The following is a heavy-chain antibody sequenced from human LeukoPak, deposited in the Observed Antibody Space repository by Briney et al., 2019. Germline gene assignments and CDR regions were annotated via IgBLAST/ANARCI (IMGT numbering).Heavy chain of an antibody. J-gene: IGHJ4*02. CDR3: ARGSYDYVWGSYRSPIDY. CDR2: INPNSGGT. Sequence: ASVKVSCKASGYTFTGYYMHWVRQAPGQGLEWMGWINPNSGGTNYAQKFQGRVTMTRDTSISTAYMELCRLRSDDTAVYYCARGSYDYVWGSYRSPIDYWGQGTLVTVSS. CDR1: GYTFTGYY. D-gene: IGHD3-16*02. V-gene: IGHV1-2*02.